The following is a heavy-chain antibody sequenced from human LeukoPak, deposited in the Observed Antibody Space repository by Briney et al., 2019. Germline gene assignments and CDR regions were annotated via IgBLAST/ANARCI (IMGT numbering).Heavy chain of an antibody. J-gene: IGHJ4*02. CDR2: IYTGGST. CDR3: ARDSSGYYYADNFDY. D-gene: IGHD3-22*01. CDR1: GGSISSYY. V-gene: IGHV4-4*07. Sequence: PSETLSLTCTVSGGSISSYYWSWIRQPAGKGLEWIGRIYTGGSTNYNPSLKSRVTMSVDTSKNQFSLKLSSVTAADTAVYYCARDSSGYYYADNFDYWGQGTLVTVSS.